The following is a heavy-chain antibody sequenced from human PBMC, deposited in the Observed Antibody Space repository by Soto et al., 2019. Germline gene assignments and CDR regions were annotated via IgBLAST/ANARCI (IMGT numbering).Heavy chain of an antibody. V-gene: IGHV1-69*13. Sequence: SVKVSCQASGGTFSSYTISWVRQAPGQGLEWMGRIIPIFGTANYAQKFQGRVTITADESTSTAYMELSSLRSEDTAVYYCASGPTGPPLVDYWGQGTLVTVSS. J-gene: IGHJ4*02. CDR3: ASGPTGPPLVDY. CDR1: GGTFSSYT. CDR2: IIPIFGTA. D-gene: IGHD4-17*01.